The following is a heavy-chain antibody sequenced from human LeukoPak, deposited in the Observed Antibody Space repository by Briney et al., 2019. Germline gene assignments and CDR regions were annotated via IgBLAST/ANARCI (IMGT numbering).Heavy chain of an antibody. V-gene: IGHV1-2*02. CDR1: GYTFTGYY. CDR3: ARDLSVTTVTNPMTDY. Sequence: ASVKVSCKASGYTFTGYYMHWVRQAPGQGLEWMGWINPNSGGTNYAQKFQGRVTMTRDTSISTAYMELSRLRSGDTAVYYCARDLSVTTVTNPMTDYWGQGTLVTVSS. D-gene: IGHD4-17*01. CDR2: INPNSGGT. J-gene: IGHJ4*02.